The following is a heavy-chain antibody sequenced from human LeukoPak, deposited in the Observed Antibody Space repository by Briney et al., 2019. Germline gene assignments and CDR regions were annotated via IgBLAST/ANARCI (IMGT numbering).Heavy chain of an antibody. J-gene: IGHJ5*02. CDR2: ISSSSTTI. V-gene: IGHV3-48*01. CDR3: ARAPTAYNYFDP. Sequence: GGSLRLSCAASGFTVSSNYMSWVRQAPGKGLEWVSYISSSSTTIYYADSVKGRFTISRDNAKNSLYLQMNSLRAEDTAVYYCARAPTAYNYFDPWGQGTLVTVSS. CDR1: GFTVSSNY. D-gene: IGHD1-20*01.